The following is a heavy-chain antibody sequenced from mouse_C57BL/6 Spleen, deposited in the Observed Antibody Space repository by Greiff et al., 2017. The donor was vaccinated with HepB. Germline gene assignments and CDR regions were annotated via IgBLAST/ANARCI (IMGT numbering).Heavy chain of an antibody. CDR2: ISYDGSN. CDR1: GYSITSGYY. J-gene: IGHJ3*01. Sequence: DVKLQESGPGLVKPSQSLSLTCSVTGYSITSGYYWNWIRQFPGNKLEWMGYISYDGSNNYNPSLKNRISITRDTSKNQFFLKLNSVTTEDTATYYCARGIMITEAWFAYWGQGTLVTVSA. CDR3: ARGIMITEAWFAY. V-gene: IGHV3-6*01. D-gene: IGHD2-4*01.